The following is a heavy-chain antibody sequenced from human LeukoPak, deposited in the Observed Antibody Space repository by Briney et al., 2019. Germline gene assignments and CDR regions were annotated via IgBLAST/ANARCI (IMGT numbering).Heavy chain of an antibody. CDR3: ARRNGYSLDAFDI. V-gene: IGHV4-59*08. CDR2: IHYSGST. CDR1: GGSISRYY. Sequence: KPSETLSLTCTVSGGSISRYYWNWIRQPPGKGLEWIGYIHYSGSTNYNPSLKSRVTISVDTSKNQFSLKLSSVTAADTAVYYCARRNGYSLDAFDIWGQGTMVTVSS. D-gene: IGHD5-24*01. J-gene: IGHJ3*02.